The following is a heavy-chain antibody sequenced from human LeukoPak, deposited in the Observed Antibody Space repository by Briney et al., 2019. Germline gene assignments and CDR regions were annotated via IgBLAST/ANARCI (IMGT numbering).Heavy chain of an antibody. CDR1: GGSISSYY. CDR3: ARGLGYGEYLVPFDI. CDR2: IYYSGST. D-gene: IGHD4-17*01. V-gene: IGHV4-59*01. J-gene: IGHJ3*02. Sequence: SETLSLTCTVSGGSISSYYWSWIRQPPGKGLGWIGYIYYSGSTNYNPSLKSRVTISVDTSKNQFSLKLSSVTAADTAVYYCARGLGYGEYLVPFDIWGQGTLVTVSS.